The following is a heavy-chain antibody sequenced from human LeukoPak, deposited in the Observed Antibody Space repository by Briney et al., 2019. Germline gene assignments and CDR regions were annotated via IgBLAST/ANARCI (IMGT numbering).Heavy chain of an antibody. CDR1: GFTFNIYG. Sequence: PGGSLRLSCAASGFTFNIYGMTWVRQSPGKGLEWVSSISGSGGSPYYADSVKGRFTISRDNSKNTLYLQMNSLRAEDTAVYYCAKDQEMATSNFDYWGQGTLVTVSS. V-gene: IGHV3-23*01. CDR2: ISGSGGSP. CDR3: AKDQEMATSNFDY. D-gene: IGHD5-24*01. J-gene: IGHJ4*02.